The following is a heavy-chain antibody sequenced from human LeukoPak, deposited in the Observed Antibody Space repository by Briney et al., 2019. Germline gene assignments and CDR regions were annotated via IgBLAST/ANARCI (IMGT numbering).Heavy chain of an antibody. CDR1: GFTFSNYW. J-gene: IGHJ4*02. V-gene: IGHV3-7*01. CDR2: INQDGSEE. D-gene: IGHD5-12*01. Sequence: PGGSLRLSCAASGFTFSNYWMTWVRQAPGKGLEWVAHINQDGSEEHYMDSVKARFTISRDNAKNSLSLQMNSLRAEDTAVYYCVRDGGVSGYDLLDYWGQGTVVTVSS. CDR3: VRDGGVSGYDLLDY.